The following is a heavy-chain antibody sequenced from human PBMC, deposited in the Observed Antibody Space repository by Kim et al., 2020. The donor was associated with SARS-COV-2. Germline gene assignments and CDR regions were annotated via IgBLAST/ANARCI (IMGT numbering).Heavy chain of an antibody. J-gene: IGHJ4*02. D-gene: IGHD2-2*01. CDR1: GGSISTFY. V-gene: IGHV4-59*01. CDR3: ARISTRWSPFYY. CDR2: IYYSGST. Sequence: SETLSLTCTVSGGSISTFYWGWIRQPPGKGLEWIGYIYYSGSTNYNPSLKSRVTISVDTSKNQFSLKLTSVTAADTAMYYCARISTRWSPFYYWGQGTL.